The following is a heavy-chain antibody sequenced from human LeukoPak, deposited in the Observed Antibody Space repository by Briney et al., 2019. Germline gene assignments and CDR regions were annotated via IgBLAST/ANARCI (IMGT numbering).Heavy chain of an antibody. D-gene: IGHD3-22*01. J-gene: IGHJ4*02. CDR2: IYYSGST. Sequence: PSETLSLSCTVSGGSISSYYWSWIRQPPGKGLEWVGFIYYSGSTNYNTSLKSRVTISVDTSKNQFSLKLNSVTAADTAVYYCARVGDSSGDSAADYLGQGTLPAVSS. V-gene: IGHV4-59*01. CDR3: ARVGDSSGDSAADY. CDR1: GGSISSYY.